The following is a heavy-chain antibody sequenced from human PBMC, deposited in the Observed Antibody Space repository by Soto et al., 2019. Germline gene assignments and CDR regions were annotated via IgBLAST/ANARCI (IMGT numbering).Heavy chain of an antibody. CDR2: ISYDGSNK. Sequence: GGSLRLSCAASGFTFSSYAMHWVRQAPGKGLEWVAVISYDGSNKYYADSVKGRFTISRDNSKNTLYLQMNSLRAEDTAVYYCARDSKVVITFGGAPNWFDPWGQGTLVTVSS. CDR1: GFTFSSYA. V-gene: IGHV3-30-3*01. J-gene: IGHJ5*02. D-gene: IGHD3-16*01. CDR3: ARDSKVVITFGGAPNWFDP.